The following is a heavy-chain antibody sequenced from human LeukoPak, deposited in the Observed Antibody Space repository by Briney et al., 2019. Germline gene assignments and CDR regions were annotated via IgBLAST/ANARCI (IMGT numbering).Heavy chain of an antibody. CDR1: GDSISSGGYS. Sequence: SETLSLTCAVSGDSISSGGYSWSWIRQPPGKGLEWIGHIYHSGSTYYNPSLKSRVTISVDRSKNQFSLKLSSVTAADTAVCYCARVNILLGGGFDYWGQGTLVTVSS. CDR3: ARVNILLGGGFDY. CDR2: IYHSGST. D-gene: IGHD3-16*01. J-gene: IGHJ4*02. V-gene: IGHV4-30-2*01.